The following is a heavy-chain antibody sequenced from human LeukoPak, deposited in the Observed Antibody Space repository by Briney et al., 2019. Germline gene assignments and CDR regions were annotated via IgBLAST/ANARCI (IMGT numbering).Heavy chain of an antibody. CDR1: GYTFTGYY. CDR3: ARDSPYYDSSGYPVDAFDI. CDR2: INPNSGGT. D-gene: IGHD3-22*01. J-gene: IGHJ3*02. V-gene: IGHV1-2*02. Sequence: GASVKVSCKASGYTFTGYYMHWVRQAPGQGLEWMGWINPNSGGTNYAQKFQGRVTMTRDTSISTAHMELSRLRSDDTAVYYCARDSPYYDSSGYPVDAFDIWGQGTMVTVSS.